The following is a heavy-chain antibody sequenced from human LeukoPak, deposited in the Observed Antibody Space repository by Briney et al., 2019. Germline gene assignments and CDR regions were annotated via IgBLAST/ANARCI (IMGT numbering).Heavy chain of an antibody. D-gene: IGHD2-2*01. CDR2: INAGNGNT. V-gene: IGHV1-3*01. Sequence: ASVKVSCKASGYTFTNYFLHWVRRAPGQSLEWMGWINAGNGNTLYSQNFQGRVTITRDTSASTAYMDLSSLRSEDTAVYYCVRDDMDCGSTTCYSAYDYWGQGTLVTVSS. J-gene: IGHJ4*02. CDR3: VRDDMDCGSTTCYSAYDY. CDR1: GYTFTNYF.